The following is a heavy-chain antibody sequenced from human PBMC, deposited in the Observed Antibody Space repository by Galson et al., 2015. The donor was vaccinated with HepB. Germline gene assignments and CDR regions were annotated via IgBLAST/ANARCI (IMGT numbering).Heavy chain of an antibody. Sequence: SVKVSCKASGYTFTSYGISWVRQAPGQGLEWMGWISAYNGNTNYAQKLQGRVTMTTDTSTSTAYMELRSLRSDDTAVYYCARDPRFPGYSNYENYYYYYGMDVWGQGTTVTVSS. V-gene: IGHV1-18*04. D-gene: IGHD4-11*01. J-gene: IGHJ6*02. CDR3: ARDPRFPGYSNYENYYYYYGMDV. CDR2: ISAYNGNT. CDR1: GYTFTSYG.